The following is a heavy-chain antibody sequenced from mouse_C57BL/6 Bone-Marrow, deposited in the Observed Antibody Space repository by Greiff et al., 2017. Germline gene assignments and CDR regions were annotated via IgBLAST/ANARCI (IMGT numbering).Heavy chain of an antibody. J-gene: IGHJ3*01. CDR1: GYAFSSYW. Sequence: VMLVESGAELVKPGASVKISCKASGYAFSSYWMKWVKQRPGKGLEWIGQIYPGDGDTNYNGKFKGKATLTADKSSSTAYMQLSSLTSEDPAVYFCARHGPFAYWGQGTLVTVAA. CDR2: IYPGDGDT. CDR3: ARHGPFAY. D-gene: IGHD1-2*01. V-gene: IGHV1-80*01.